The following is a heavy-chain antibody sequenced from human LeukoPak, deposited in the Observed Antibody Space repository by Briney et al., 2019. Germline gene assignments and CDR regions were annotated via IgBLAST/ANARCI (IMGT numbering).Heavy chain of an antibody. Sequence: PSETLSLTCIVSGGSISSHYWSWIRQPPGKGLEWIGDIYYSGSTNYNPSLKSRVTISVDTSNNQFSLNLSSVTAADTAVYYCARGYSSSWFYWGQGTLVTVS. V-gene: IGHV4-59*11. CDR2: IYYSGST. CDR3: ARGYSSSWFY. D-gene: IGHD6-13*01. J-gene: IGHJ4*02. CDR1: GGSISSHY.